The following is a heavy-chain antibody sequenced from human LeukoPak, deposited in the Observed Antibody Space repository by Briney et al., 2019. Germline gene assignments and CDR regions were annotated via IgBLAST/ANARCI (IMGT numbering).Heavy chain of an antibody. CDR2: INPNSGGT. J-gene: IGHJ4*02. CDR1: GYTFTGYY. V-gene: IGHV1-2*02. CDR3: ARTPGRVRGVIRLLGY. Sequence: ASVKVSCKASGYTFTGYYMHWVRQAPGQGLEWMGWINPNSGGTNYAQKFQGRVTMTRDTSISTAYMELSGLRSDDTAVYYCARTPGRVRGVIRLLGYWGQGTLVTVSS. D-gene: IGHD3-10*01.